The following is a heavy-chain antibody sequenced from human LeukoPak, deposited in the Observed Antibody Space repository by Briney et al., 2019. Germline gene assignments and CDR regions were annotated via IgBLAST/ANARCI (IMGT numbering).Heavy chain of an antibody. CDR3: ARDRAPGGYLDY. CDR2: ISYDGSNK. V-gene: IGHV3-30-3*01. J-gene: IGHJ4*02. Sequence: GGSLRLSCAASGFTFSSYAMHWVRQAPGKGLEWVAVISYDGSNKYYADSVKGRFTISRDNSKNTLYLQMNSLRAEDTAVYYCARDRAPGGYLDYWGQGTLVTVSS. CDR1: GFTFSSYA. D-gene: IGHD6-13*01.